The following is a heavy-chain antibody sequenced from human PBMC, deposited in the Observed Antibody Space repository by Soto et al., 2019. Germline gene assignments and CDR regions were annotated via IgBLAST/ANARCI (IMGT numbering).Heavy chain of an antibody. J-gene: IGHJ6*02. CDR2: ISSSSSYI. CDR3: ACRLYFDWLLRYYGMDV. Sequence: TGGSLRLSCAASGFTFSSYSMNWVRQAPGKGLEWVSSISSSSSYIYYADSVKGRFTISRDNAKNSLYLQMNSLRAEDTAVYYCACRLYFDWLLRYYGMDVWGQGTTVTVSS. CDR1: GFTFSSYS. D-gene: IGHD3-9*01. V-gene: IGHV3-21*01.